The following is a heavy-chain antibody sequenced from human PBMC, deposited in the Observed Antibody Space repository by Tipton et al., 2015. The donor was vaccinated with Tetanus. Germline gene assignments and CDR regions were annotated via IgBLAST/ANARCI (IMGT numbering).Heavy chain of an antibody. Sequence: AVSGFTLSRYTLNWVRQAPGKGLEWVSSISSSSRYTYYADSVKGRFTISRDNSKNTLSLQLNSLRADDTAIYYCAKEALGVLNLWGNGTTVIVSS. J-gene: IGHJ6*04. V-gene: IGHV3-21*04. CDR2: ISSSSRYT. CDR1: GFTLSRYT. CDR3: AKEALGVLNL. D-gene: IGHD1-14*01.